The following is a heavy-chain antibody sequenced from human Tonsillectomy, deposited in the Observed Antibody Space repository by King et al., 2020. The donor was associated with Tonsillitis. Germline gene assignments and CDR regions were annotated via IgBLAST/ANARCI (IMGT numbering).Heavy chain of an antibody. D-gene: IGHD2-2*01. V-gene: IGHV1-18*01. CDR1: GYTFTSYG. CDR2: ISAYNGNT. CDR3: ARDPPRGYCSSTSCHGRYFDL. J-gene: IGHJ2*01. Sequence: VQLVESGAEVKKPGASVKVSCKASGYTFTSYGISWVRQAPGQGLEWMGWISAYNGNTNYTQKVQGRVTMTTDTSTSTAYMELRGLRSDDTAVYYCARDPPRGYCSSTSCHGRYFDLWGRGTLVTVSS.